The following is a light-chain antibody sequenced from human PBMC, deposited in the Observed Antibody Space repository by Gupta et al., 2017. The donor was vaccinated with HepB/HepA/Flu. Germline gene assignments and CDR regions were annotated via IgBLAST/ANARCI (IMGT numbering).Light chain of an antibody. CDR2: KDS. Sequence: SYELTPPPSVSVSPGQTARITCSGDALPKQYAYWYQQKPGQAPVLVIYKDSERPSGIPERFSGSSSGTTVTLTISGVQAEDEADYYCQSADSSGTSLYVFGTGTKVTVL. CDR1: ALPKQY. V-gene: IGLV3-25*03. CDR3: QSADSSGTSLYV. J-gene: IGLJ1*01.